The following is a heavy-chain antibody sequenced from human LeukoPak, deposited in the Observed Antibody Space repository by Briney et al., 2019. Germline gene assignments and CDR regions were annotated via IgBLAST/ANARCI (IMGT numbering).Heavy chain of an antibody. V-gene: IGHV4-4*07. CDR3: ARVKGFGVVEYYFDN. Sequence: SPTLSPTCPVSAGSISSYYGRSIRQPAGKGLEWIGRVSTSGSTNYNPSLKIRVTMSVDTSKDQFSLKLSSVTAADTAVYYCARVKGFGVVEYYFDNWGQGALVTVSS. D-gene: IGHD2-8*02. CDR1: AGSISSYY. CDR2: VSTSGST. J-gene: IGHJ4*02.